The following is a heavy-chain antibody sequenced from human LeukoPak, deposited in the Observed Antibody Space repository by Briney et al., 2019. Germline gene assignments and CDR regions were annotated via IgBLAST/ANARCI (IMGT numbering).Heavy chain of an antibody. CDR2: ITSRSSYI. D-gene: IGHD6-6*01. CDR1: GFTLSIYS. Sequence: PGGSLRLSCAASGFTLSIYSMNWVRQAPGKGLEGVSSITSRSSYIYYADSVKGRFTNSRDNAKNSLYLQMNSLRAEDTAVYYCARPLRGRYSSSSYPADYWGQGTLVTVSS. CDR3: ARPLRGRYSSSSYPADY. J-gene: IGHJ4*02. V-gene: IGHV3-21*01.